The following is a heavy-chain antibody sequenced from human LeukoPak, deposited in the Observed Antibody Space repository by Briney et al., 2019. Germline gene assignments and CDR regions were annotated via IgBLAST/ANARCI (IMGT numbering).Heavy chain of an antibody. CDR1: GGSISSSSYY. Sequence: SETLSLTCTVSGGSISSSSYYWGWIRQPPGKGLEWIGSIYYSGSTYYNPSLKSRVTISVDTSKNQFSLKLSSVTAADTAVYYCARDTTNYYGSGSYLNWFDPWGQGTLVTVSS. CDR2: IYYSGST. J-gene: IGHJ5*02. V-gene: IGHV4-39*07. CDR3: ARDTTNYYGSGSYLNWFDP. D-gene: IGHD3-10*01.